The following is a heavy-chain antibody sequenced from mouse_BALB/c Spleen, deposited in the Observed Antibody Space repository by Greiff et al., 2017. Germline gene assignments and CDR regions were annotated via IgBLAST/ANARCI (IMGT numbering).Heavy chain of an antibody. CDR2: IYPGDGDT. D-gene: IGHD1-1*01. J-gene: IGHJ4*01. V-gene: IGHV1-80*01. Sequence: QVQLQQSGAELVRPGSSVKISCTASGYAFSSYWMNWVKQRPGQGLEWIGQIYPGDGDTNYNGKFKGKATLTADKSSSTAYMQLISLTSEDSAVYFCARTPYCGSSAHAMDYWGQGTSVTVSS. CDR1: GYAFSSYW. CDR3: ARTPYCGSSAHAMDY.